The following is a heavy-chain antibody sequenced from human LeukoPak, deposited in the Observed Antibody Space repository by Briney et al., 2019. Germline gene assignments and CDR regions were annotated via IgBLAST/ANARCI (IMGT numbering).Heavy chain of an antibody. D-gene: IGHD6-6*01. J-gene: IGHJ5*02. Sequence: ASVKVSCKASGYSFTAAYNIQWLRQAPGQGPEFMGWINPNSGDTRYAQKFQGRVTVTRDTVISTAYMELNSLTSDDTAVYYCPRSEFSRAIYFDPWGQGTLVTVSS. CDR1: GYSFTAAYN. CDR3: PRSEFSRAIYFDP. CDR2: INPNSGDT. V-gene: IGHV1-2*02.